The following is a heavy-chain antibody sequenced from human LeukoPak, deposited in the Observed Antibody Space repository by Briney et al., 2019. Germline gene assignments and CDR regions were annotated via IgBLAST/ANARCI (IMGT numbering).Heavy chain of an antibody. Sequence: GGSLRLSCAASGFTFSSYEMNWVRQAPGKGLEWVSYISSSGSTIYYADSVKGRFTISRDNAKNSLYLQMNSLRAEDTAVYYCARNPYDFWSGYPENWFDPWGQGTLVTVSS. D-gene: IGHD3-3*01. CDR2: ISSSGSTI. J-gene: IGHJ5*02. CDR3: ARNPYDFWSGYPENWFDP. CDR1: GFTFSSYE. V-gene: IGHV3-48*03.